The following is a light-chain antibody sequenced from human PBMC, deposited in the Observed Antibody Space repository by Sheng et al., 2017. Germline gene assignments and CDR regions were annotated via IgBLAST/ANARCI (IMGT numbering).Light chain of an antibody. CDR1: QAIGNR. V-gene: IGKV3-11*01. Sequence: ELVMTQSPATLSVSPGERATLSCRASQAIGNRLAWYQHKPGQAPRLLIYDASNRATGIPARFSGSGSGTDFTLTISSLEPEDFAVYYCQQRSNWLLTFGGGTKVEIK. CDR3: QQRSNWLLT. J-gene: IGKJ4*01. CDR2: DAS.